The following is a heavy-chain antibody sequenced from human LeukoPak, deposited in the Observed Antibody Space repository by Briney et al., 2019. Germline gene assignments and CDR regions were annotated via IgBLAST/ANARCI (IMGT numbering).Heavy chain of an antibody. CDR3: ARSARHCNNGVCFTDYYIDL. CDR2: INPGGDNT. D-gene: IGHD2-8*01. CDR1: GYTFTKSY. Sequence: GASVKVSCKASGYTFTKSYIHWVRQAPGQRLEWMGLINPGGDNTDYAQNFQGRVTMTSDTSISTAYMELSRLRSDDTAVYYCARSARHCNNGVCFTDYYIDLWGKGTTVIVSS. J-gene: IGHJ6*03. V-gene: IGHV1-46*01.